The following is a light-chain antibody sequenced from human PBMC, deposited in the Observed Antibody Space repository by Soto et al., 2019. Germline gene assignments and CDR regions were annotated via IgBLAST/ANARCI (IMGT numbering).Light chain of an antibody. CDR3: TSFTTADTHV. V-gene: IGLV2-14*03. Sequence: QSALTHPASVPRPPGQSIIVFCTRTTSDIASYNYVSWYQQHPGKVPKLMIYDVSNRPSGVSNRFSGSKSGNTASLTISGLQAEDEADYYCTSFTTADTHVFGTGTKVTVL. CDR2: DVS. J-gene: IGLJ1*01. CDR1: TSDIASYNY.